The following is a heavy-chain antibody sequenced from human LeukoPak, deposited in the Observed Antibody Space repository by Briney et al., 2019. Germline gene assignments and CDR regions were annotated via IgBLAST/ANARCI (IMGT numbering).Heavy chain of an antibody. D-gene: IGHD6-13*01. V-gene: IGHV4-30-2*01. CDR3: AMYSSSWYWSAFDY. CDR2: IHHSGST. J-gene: IGHJ4*02. Sequence: SETLSLTCTVSGGSIGSGGYYWSWIRQPPGKGLEWIGYIHHSGSTYYNPSLKGRVTISVDRSKNQFSLKLSSVTAADTAVYYCAMYSSSWYWSAFDYWGQGTLVTVSS. CDR1: GGSIGSGGYY.